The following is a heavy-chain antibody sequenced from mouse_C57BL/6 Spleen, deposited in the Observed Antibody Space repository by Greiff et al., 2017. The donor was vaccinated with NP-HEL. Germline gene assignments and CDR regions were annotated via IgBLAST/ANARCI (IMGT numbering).Heavy chain of an antibody. Sequence: VQLQQSGAELVRPGASVKLSCTASGFNIKDDYMHWVKQRPEQGLEWIGWIDPENGDTEYASKFQGKATIAADTSSNTAYLQLSSLTSEDTAVYYCTTDRRGFAYWGQGTLVTVSA. CDR3: TTDRRGFAY. CDR1: GFNIKDDY. V-gene: IGHV14-4*01. CDR2: IDPENGDT. J-gene: IGHJ3*01.